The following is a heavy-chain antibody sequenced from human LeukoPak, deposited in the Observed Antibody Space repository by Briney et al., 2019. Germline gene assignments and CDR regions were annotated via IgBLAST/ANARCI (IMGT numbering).Heavy chain of an antibody. Sequence: ASVTVSCKVSGYTLTELSMHWLRQAPGKGLEWMGGFDREDGETTYAQKCQGRVTMTEDTSTDTAYMELSSLRSEDTAVYYCATANSGYDFDYWGQGTLVTVSS. J-gene: IGHJ4*02. CDR2: FDREDGET. D-gene: IGHD5-12*01. V-gene: IGHV1-24*01. CDR3: ATANSGYDFDY. CDR1: GYTLTELS.